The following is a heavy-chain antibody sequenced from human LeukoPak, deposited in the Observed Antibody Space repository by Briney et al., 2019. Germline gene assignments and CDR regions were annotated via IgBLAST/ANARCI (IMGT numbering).Heavy chain of an antibody. D-gene: IGHD1-26*01. CDR3: ARDRIDTKYYYYGMDV. CDR2: MRRDGNEI. J-gene: IGHJ6*02. Sequence: GSLRLSCSASGFTFSTYWMSWVRQAPGKGLEWVANMRRDGNEIYYLDSVRGRFTISRDNAKNSLYLQMNSLRAEDTAVYYCARDRIDTKYYYYGMDVWGQGTTVTVSS. CDR1: GFTFSTYW. V-gene: IGHV3-7*01.